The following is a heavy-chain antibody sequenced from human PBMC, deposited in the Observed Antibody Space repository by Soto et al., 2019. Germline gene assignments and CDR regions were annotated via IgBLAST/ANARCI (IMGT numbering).Heavy chain of an antibody. D-gene: IGHD3-3*01. Sequence: ASVKVSCKASGYTFTSYGISWVRQAPGQGLEWMGWINPNSGGINYAQKFQGRVTVTRDTSVTTGYMELSSVTAADTAVYYCAREVVIFGVDLGFDYGMDVWGQGTTVTVSS. CDR1: GYTFTSYG. J-gene: IGHJ6*02. V-gene: IGHV1-2*02. CDR3: AREVVIFGVDLGFDYGMDV. CDR2: INPNSGGI.